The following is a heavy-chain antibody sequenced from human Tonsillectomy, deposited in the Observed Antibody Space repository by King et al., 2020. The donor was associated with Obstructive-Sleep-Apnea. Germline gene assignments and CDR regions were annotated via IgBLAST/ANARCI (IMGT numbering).Heavy chain of an antibody. Sequence: VQLVESGGGVVQPGRSLRLPCAASGFTFSNYNVHWVRQAPGKGLEWVAVISHDESDKYYGDSVKGRLTSSRDNSKNTLYLQMNSLRAEDTAVYYCARARGSFLFYGMDVWGQGTTVTVSS. D-gene: IGHD1-26*01. V-gene: IGHV3-30*04. CDR3: ARARGSFLFYGMDV. J-gene: IGHJ6*02. CDR2: ISHDESDK. CDR1: GFTFSNYN.